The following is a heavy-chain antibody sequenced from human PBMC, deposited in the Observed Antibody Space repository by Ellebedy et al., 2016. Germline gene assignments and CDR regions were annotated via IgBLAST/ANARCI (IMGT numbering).Heavy chain of an antibody. CDR2: IIPIFGTA. Sequence: SVKVSXXASGGTFSSYAISWVRQAPGQGLEWMGGIIPIFGTANYAQKFQGRVTITADESTSTAYMELSSLRSEDTAVYYCARTAGDYWYYYYMDVWGKGTTVTVSS. V-gene: IGHV1-69*13. CDR1: GGTFSSYA. J-gene: IGHJ6*03. CDR3: ARTAGDYWYYYYMDV. D-gene: IGHD4-17*01.